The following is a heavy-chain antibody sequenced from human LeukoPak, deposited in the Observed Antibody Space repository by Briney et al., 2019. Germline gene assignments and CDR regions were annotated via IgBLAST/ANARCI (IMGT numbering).Heavy chain of an antibody. J-gene: IGHJ6*04. V-gene: IGHV3-9*03. CDR1: GFTFDDYA. Sequence: PGRSLRLSCAASGFTFDDYAMHWVRQAPGKGLEWVSGISWNSGSIGYADSVKGRFTISRDNAKNSLYLQMNSLRAEDMALYYCAKGNYDILTGPTDVWGKGTTVTVSS. D-gene: IGHD3-9*01. CDR3: AKGNYDILTGPTDV. CDR2: ISWNSGSI.